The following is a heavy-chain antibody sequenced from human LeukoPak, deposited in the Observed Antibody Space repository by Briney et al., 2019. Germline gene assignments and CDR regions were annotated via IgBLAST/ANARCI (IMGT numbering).Heavy chain of an antibody. CDR3: ARETSGDCSSTSCYDLY. Sequence: PSETLSLTCAVSGGSISSSSWWSWVRQPPGKGLEWFGEIYHSGSTNYNPSLKSRVTISVDKSKNQFSLKLSSVTAADTAVYYCARETSGDCSSTSCYDLYWGQGTLVTVSS. V-gene: IGHV4-4*02. J-gene: IGHJ4*02. CDR1: GGSISSSSW. CDR2: IYHSGST. D-gene: IGHD2-2*01.